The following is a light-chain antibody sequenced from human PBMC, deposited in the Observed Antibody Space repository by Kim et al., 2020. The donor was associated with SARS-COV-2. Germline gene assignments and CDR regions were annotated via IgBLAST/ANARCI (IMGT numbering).Light chain of an antibody. Sequence: QSVLSQPPSASGSPGQSVTISCTGVPSDVGGNGFVSWYQQYPGKAPKLMIYEVTKRPSGVSDRFSGSKSGNTASLTVSGLQAEDDADYYCSSSAGSGLYVFGTGTKVTVL. V-gene: IGLV2-8*01. CDR3: SSSAGSGLYV. CDR1: PSDVGGNGF. CDR2: EVT. J-gene: IGLJ1*01.